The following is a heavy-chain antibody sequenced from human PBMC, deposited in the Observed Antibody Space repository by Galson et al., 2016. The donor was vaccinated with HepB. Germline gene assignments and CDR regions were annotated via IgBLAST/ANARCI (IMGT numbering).Heavy chain of an antibody. CDR3: ARIPAANYWYFDL. D-gene: IGHD2-2*01. J-gene: IGHJ2*01. V-gene: IGHV4-4*02. CDR1: GGSITSSHW. Sequence: SETLSLTCAVSGGSITSSHWWTWVRQSPDKGLGWIGEIHHLGTTNYNPSLKSRVSIAADKSNSHFSLNLTSVTAADTAVYYCARIPAANYWYFDLWGRGTLVTVSS. CDR2: IHHLGTT.